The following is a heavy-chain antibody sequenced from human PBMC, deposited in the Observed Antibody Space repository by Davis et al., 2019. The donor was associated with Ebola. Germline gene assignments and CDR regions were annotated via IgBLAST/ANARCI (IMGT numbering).Heavy chain of an antibody. CDR3: ASGVETGYGFGGYYYAMDV. J-gene: IGHJ6*02. D-gene: IGHD3-16*01. CDR2: INSDGSST. CDR1: GFTFSRSW. Sequence: HTGGSLRLSCLASGFTFSRSWMHWVRHAPGKGLVWVSRINSDGSSTSYADSVKGRFTISRDNAKNTLYLQMNGLRVDDTAVYYCASGVETGYGFGGYYYAMDVWGQGTTVTVSS. V-gene: IGHV3-74*01.